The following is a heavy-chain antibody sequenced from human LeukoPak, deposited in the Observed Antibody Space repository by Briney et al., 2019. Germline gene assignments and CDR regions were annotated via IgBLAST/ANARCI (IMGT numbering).Heavy chain of an antibody. J-gene: IGHJ4*02. V-gene: IGHV4-59*01. CDR1: GGSTSSYY. Sequence: PSETLSLTCTVSGGSTSSYYWSWIRQPPGKGLEWIGYIYYSGSTNYNPSLKSRVTISVDTSKNQFSLKLSSVTAADTAVYYCARLYCTNGVCPYFDYWGQGTLVTVSS. CDR2: IYYSGST. D-gene: IGHD2-8*01. CDR3: ARLYCTNGVCPYFDY.